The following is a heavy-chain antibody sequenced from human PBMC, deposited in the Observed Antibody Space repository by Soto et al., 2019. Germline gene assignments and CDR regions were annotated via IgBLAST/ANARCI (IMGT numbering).Heavy chain of an antibody. CDR3: VRGKVAAGFDY. Sequence: GGSLRLSCVASEFTFTHYWMHWVRQAPGKGPVWVSRISSDGTTTNYADSVKGRFTISRDNAKNTLYLQMTSLRVEDRAIYYCVRGKVAAGFDYWGQGALVTVSS. J-gene: IGHJ4*02. CDR2: ISSDGTTT. CDR1: EFTFTHYW. D-gene: IGHD6-13*01. V-gene: IGHV3-74*01.